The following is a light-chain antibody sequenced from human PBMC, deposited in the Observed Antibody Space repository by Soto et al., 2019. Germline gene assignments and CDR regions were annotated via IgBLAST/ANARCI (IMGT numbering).Light chain of an antibody. CDR2: EVS. V-gene: IGLV2-14*01. CDR1: SSDVGGYNF. Sequence: QSALTQPASVSGSPGQSITISCTGTSSDVGGYNFVSWYQQHPGKAPKLMISEVSNRPSGVSNRFSGSKSGNTASLTISGLQADDEADYYCSSYTSSTSYVFGTGTNLTVL. CDR3: SSYTSSTSYV. J-gene: IGLJ1*01.